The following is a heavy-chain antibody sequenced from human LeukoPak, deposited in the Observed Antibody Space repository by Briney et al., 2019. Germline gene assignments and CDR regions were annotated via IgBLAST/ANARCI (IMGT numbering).Heavy chain of an antibody. J-gene: IGHJ4*02. CDR3: ARDLLFSSSWSYFDY. D-gene: IGHD6-13*01. CDR2: IYYSGST. V-gene: IGHV4-39*07. Sequence: PSETLSLTCTVSGGSISSSSYYWGWIRQPPGKGLEWIGSIYYSGSTYYNPSLKSRVTISVDTSKNQFSLKLSSVTAADTAVYYCARDLLFSSSWSYFDYWGQGTLVTVSS. CDR1: GGSISSSSYY.